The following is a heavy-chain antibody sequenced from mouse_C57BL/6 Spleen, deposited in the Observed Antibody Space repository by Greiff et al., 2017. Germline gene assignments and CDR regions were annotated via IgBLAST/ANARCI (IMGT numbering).Heavy chain of an antibody. J-gene: IGHJ2*01. CDR2: INPNNGGT. V-gene: IGHV1-26*01. CDR3: ARKLRRGYYFDY. D-gene: IGHD1-1*01. Sequence: EVQLQQSGPELVKPGASVKISCKASGYTFTDYYMNWVKQSHGKSLEWIGDINPNNGGTSYNQKFKGKATLTVDKSSSTAYMELRSLTSEDSAVYYCARKLRRGYYFDYWGQGTTLTVSS. CDR1: GYTFTDYY.